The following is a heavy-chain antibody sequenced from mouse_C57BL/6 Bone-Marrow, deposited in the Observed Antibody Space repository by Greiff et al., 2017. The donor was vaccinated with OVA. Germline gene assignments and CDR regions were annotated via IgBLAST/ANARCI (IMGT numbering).Heavy chain of an antibody. Sequence: QVQLQQPGAELVKPGASVKLSCKASGYTFTSYWMHWVKQRPGQGLEWIGMIHPNSGSTNYNEKFKSKAKLTVDKSSSTAYMQLSSLTSEDSAVYYCARGDYGSSYVAYWGQGTLVTVSA. J-gene: IGHJ3*01. D-gene: IGHD1-1*01. V-gene: IGHV1-64*01. CDR3: ARGDYGSSYVAY. CDR1: GYTFTSYW. CDR2: IHPNSGST.